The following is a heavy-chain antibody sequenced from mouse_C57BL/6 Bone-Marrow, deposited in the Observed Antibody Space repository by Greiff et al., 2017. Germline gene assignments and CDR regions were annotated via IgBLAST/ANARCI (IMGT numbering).Heavy chain of an antibody. CDR1: GYTFTNYW. Sequence: QVQLKESGAELVRPGTSVKMSCKASGYTFTNYWIGWAKQRPGHGLEWIGDIYPGGGYTNYNEKFKGKATLTADKSSSTAYMQFSSLTSEDSAIYYCARREIYYGSFAYWGQGTLVTVSA. CDR3: ARREIYYGSFAY. D-gene: IGHD2-1*01. CDR2: IYPGGGYT. J-gene: IGHJ3*01. V-gene: IGHV1-63*01.